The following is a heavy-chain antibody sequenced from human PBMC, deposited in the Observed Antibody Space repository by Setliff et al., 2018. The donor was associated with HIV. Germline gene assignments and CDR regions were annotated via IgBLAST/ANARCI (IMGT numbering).Heavy chain of an antibody. V-gene: IGHV4-61*09. CDR3: ARASRWGSIPFDY. CDR1: GGSISSGSYF. CDR2: SFASVST. J-gene: IGHJ4*02. D-gene: IGHD2-21*01. Sequence: PSETLSLTCTVSGGSISSGSYFWTWIRQPAGKGLEWIGHSFASVSTNYNPSLKSRVTMSIDTSKNQFSLKLNSVTAADTAVYFCARASRWGSIPFDYWGQGTQVTVSS.